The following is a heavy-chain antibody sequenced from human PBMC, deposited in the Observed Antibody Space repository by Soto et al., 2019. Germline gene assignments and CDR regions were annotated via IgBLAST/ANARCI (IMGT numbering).Heavy chain of an antibody. CDR2: ISKSSSVI. CDR3: ASLNLRFYYGIEV. CDR1: VSTFRSSE. V-gene: IGHV3-48*03. D-gene: IGHD3-3*01. Sequence: VGSLRLSCASSVSTFRSSEMHWVRHSPGKGLEWVSYISKSSSVIYYADSVKGRFTISRDNAKNLLYLQMNSLRAEDTAVYFCASLNLRFYYGIEVLGEGTQVTVSS. J-gene: IGHJ6*01.